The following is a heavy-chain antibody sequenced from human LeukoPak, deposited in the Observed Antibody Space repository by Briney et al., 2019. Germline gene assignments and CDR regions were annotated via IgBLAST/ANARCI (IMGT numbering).Heavy chain of an antibody. Sequence: SETLSLTCTVSGGSISSYYWSWIRQPPGKGLGWIGYIYHSGSTNYNPSLKSRVTISVDTSKNQFSLKLSSVTAADTAVYYCAGTHPYYDILTGYYDYYYYGMDVWGQGTTVTVSS. CDR1: GGSISSYY. CDR2: IYHSGST. V-gene: IGHV4-59*01. D-gene: IGHD3-9*01. J-gene: IGHJ6*02. CDR3: AGTHPYYDILTGYYDYYYYGMDV.